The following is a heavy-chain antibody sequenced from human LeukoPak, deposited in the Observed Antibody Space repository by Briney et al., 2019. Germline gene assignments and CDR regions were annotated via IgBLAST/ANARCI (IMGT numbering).Heavy chain of an antibody. V-gene: IGHV3-23*01. D-gene: IGHD3-3*01. CDR1: GFTFSSYA. Sequence: PGGSLRLSCAASGFTFSSYAMSWVRQAPEKGLEWVSAISGSGGSTYYADSVKGRFTISRDNSKNTLYLQMNSLRAEDTAVYYCAKVVWSGYEYDPWGQGTLATVSS. J-gene: IGHJ5*02. CDR3: AKVVWSGYEYDP. CDR2: ISGSGGST.